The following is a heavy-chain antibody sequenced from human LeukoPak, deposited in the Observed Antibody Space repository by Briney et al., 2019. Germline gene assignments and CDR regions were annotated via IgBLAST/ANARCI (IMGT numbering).Heavy chain of an antibody. J-gene: IGHJ4*02. V-gene: IGHV4-38-2*01. Sequence: SETLSLTCAVSGYSISSGYYWGWIRPPPGKGREWIGSIYHSGSTYYNPSLKSRVTISVDTSKNQFSLKLSSVTAADTAVYYCARVWFGEYSFDYWGQGTLVTVSS. CDR3: ARVWFGEYSFDY. CDR2: IYHSGST. CDR1: GYSISSGYY. D-gene: IGHD3-10*01.